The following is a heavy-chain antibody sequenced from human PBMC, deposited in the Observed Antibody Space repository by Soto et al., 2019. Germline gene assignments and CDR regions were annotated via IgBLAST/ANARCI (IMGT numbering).Heavy chain of an antibody. V-gene: IGHV2-5*02. J-gene: IGHJ4*02. CDR3: AHIVVAGLGYYFDY. D-gene: IGHD6-19*01. Sequence: QITLKESGPTLVKPTQTFTLTCTFSGFSLSSTRMAVGWIRQPPGKALEWLALIYWDDDKRYSPFLKSRLTNTKDPSNNQVVLTMSIMEPADTARYYCAHIVVAGLGYYFDYWGQGTLVTVSS. CDR2: IYWDDDK. CDR1: GFSLSSTRMA.